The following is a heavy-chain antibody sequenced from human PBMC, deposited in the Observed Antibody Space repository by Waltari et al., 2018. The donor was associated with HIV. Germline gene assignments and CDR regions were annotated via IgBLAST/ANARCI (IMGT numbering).Heavy chain of an antibody. CDR2: ISYDGSNK. V-gene: IGHV3-30*01. D-gene: IGHD1-26*01. CDR3: ARPPELTNWYFDL. J-gene: IGHJ2*01. Sequence: QVQLVESGGGVVQPGRSLRLSCAASGFTFSSYAMHWVRQAPGKGLEWVAVISYDGSNKYYADSVKGRFTISRDNSKNTLYLQMNSLRAEDTAVYYCARPPELTNWYFDLWGRGTLVTVSS. CDR1: GFTFSSYA.